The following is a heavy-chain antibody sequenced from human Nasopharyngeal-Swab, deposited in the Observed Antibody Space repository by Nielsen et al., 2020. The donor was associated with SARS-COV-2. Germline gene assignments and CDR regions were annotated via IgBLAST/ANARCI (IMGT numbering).Heavy chain of an antibody. Sequence: GSLRLSCAASGFTFSSYGMHWVRQAPGKGLEWVAVIWYDGSNKYYADSVKGRFTISRDNSKNTLYLQMNSLRAEDTAVYYCARFLQVVNWNPVKRWFDPWGQGTLVTVSS. V-gene: IGHV3-33*01. CDR1: GFTFSSYG. CDR3: ARFLQVVNWNPVKRWFDP. J-gene: IGHJ5*02. CDR2: IWYDGSNK. D-gene: IGHD1-1*01.